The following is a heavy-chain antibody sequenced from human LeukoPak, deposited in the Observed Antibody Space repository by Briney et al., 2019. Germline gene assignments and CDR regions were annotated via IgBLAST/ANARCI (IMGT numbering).Heavy chain of an antibody. V-gene: IGHV3-23*01. CDR1: GFMFNNGV. CDR3: AKGVIYCSGGTCYFGTFDI. CDR2: VSGGGGST. Sequence: GSLRLSCAASGFMFNNGVMSWVRQAPGKGLEWVSGVSGGGGSTYYADSVKGRFTISRDNSKNTLYLQMNSLRAEDTAVYYCAKGVIYCSGGTCYFGTFDIWGQGTMVTVSS. D-gene: IGHD2-15*01. J-gene: IGHJ3*02.